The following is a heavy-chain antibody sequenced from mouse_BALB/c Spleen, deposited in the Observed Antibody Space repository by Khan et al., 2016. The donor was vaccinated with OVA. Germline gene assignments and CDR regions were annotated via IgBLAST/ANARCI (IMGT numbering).Heavy chain of an antibody. V-gene: IGHV14-3*02. J-gene: IGHJ2*01. CDR1: GFNIKDTY. Sequence: VQLQQSGAELVKPGASVKLSCTASGFNIKDTYMNWVKQRPEQGLEWIGRIDPANGNPKYDPKFQGKATITADTSSNTAYLQLSSLTSEDAAVYYCAIINAWGQGTTLTVSS. CDR3: AIINA. CDR2: IDPANGNP.